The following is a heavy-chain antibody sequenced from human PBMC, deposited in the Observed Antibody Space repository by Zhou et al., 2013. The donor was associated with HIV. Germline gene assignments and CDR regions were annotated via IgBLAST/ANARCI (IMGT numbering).Heavy chain of an antibody. CDR2: ISAYNGNT. J-gene: IGHJ4*02. Sequence: QLVQSGPEVKKPGSSVKVSCKASGINFGSDGITWVRQAPGQGLEWMGWISAYNGNTNYAQKLQGRVAMTTDTSTSTAYMELSSLRSEDTAVYYCACPVKRNARAAAGLFDYWGQGTLVTVSS. CDR1: GINFGSDG. D-gene: IGHD6-13*01. CDR3: ACPVKRNARAAAGLFDY. V-gene: IGHV1-18*01.